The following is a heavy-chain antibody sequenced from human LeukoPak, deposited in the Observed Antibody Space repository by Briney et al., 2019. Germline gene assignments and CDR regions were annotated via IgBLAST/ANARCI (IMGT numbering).Heavy chain of an antibody. V-gene: IGHV1-2*02. J-gene: IGHJ6*02. D-gene: IGHD3-10*01. CDR1: GYTFTGYY. CDR2: INPNSGGT. Sequence: ASVKVSCKASGYTFTGYYMHWVRQAPGQGLEWMGWINPNSGGTNYAQKFQGRVTMTRDTSISTAYMELSRLRSDDTAVYYCARGGTMVRGVRVPYYYYYGMDVWGQGTTVTVSS. CDR3: ARGGTMVRGVRVPYYYYYGMDV.